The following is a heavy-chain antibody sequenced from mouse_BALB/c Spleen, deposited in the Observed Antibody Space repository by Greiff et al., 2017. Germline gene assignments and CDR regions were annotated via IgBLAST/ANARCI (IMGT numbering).Heavy chain of an antibody. J-gene: IGHJ4*01. CDR3: TRGGGLRRNYYAMDY. Sequence: EVKVEESGGGLVQPGGSMKLSCVASGFTFSNYWMNWVRQSPEKGLEWVAEIRLKSNNYATHYAESVKGRFTISRDDSKSSVYLQMNNLRAEDTGIYYCTRGGGLRRNYYAMDYWGQGTSVTVSS. CDR2: IRLKSNNYAT. V-gene: IGHV6-6*02. D-gene: IGHD2-4*01. CDR1: GFTFSNYW.